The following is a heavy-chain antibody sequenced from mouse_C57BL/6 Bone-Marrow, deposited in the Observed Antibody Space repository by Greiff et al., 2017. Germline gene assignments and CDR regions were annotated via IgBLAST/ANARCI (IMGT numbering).Heavy chain of an antibody. V-gene: IGHV1-18*01. CDR1: GYTFTDYN. J-gene: IGHJ4*01. CDR2: INPNNGGT. CDR3: DRGGLVTTVVAHYAMDY. Sequence: EVQLQQSGPELVKPGASVKIPCKASGYTFTDYNMDWVKQSHGKSLEWIGDINPNNGGTIYNQKFKGKATLTVDKSSSTAYMELRSLTSEDTAVYYCDRGGLVTTVVAHYAMDYGGQGTSVTVSS. D-gene: IGHD1-1*01.